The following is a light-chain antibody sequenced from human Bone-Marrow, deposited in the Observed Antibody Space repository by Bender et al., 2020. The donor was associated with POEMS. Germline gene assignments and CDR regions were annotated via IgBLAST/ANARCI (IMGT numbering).Light chain of an antibody. CDR3: ISYTSSSTLV. Sequence: QSALTQPASVSGSPGQSITISCTGTSSDIGGYNYVSWYQQHPGKAPKLMILDVNTRPCGVSNRFSGSKSGNTASLTISGLQAEDEADYFCISYTSSSTLVFGGGTKLTVL. J-gene: IGLJ3*02. CDR1: SSDIGGYNY. CDR2: DVN. V-gene: IGLV2-14*03.